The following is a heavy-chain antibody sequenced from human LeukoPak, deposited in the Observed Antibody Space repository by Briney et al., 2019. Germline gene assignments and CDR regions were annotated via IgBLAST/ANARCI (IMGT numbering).Heavy chain of an antibody. J-gene: IGHJ6*02. D-gene: IGHD3-10*01. V-gene: IGHV3-9*01. CDR2: ISWNSGSI. CDR3: AKALGAYYYGSGSYYDYYYGMDV. Sequence: PGGSLRLSCAASGFTFDVYAMHWVRQAPGKGLEWVSGISWNSGSIGYADSVKGRFTISRDNAKNSLYLQMNSPRAEDTALYYCAKALGAYYYGSGSYYDYYYGMDVWGQGTTVTVSS. CDR1: GFTFDVYA.